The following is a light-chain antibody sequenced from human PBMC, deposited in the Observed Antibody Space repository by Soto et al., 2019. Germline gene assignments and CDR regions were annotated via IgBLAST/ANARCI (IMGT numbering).Light chain of an antibody. J-gene: IGKJ2*01. CDR2: DAS. CDR3: QQYDNLPPYT. Sequence: DIQMTQSPSSLSASVGDRVTITCQASQDISNYLNWYQQKPGKAPKLLIYDASNLETGVPSRFSGSGSGTDFTFTISSLQPEDIAQSYCQQYDNLPPYTFGQGTKLEIK. V-gene: IGKV1-33*01. CDR1: QDISNY.